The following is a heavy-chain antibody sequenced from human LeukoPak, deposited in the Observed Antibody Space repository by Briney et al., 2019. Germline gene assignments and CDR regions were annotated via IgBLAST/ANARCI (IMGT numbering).Heavy chain of an antibody. Sequence: SETLSLTCAVSGYSISSGYYWGWIRQPPGKGLEWIGSIYHSGSTYYNPSLKSRVDISVDTSKNQFSLKLSSVTAADTAVYYCARYMVRGVIYPLNDAFDIWGQGTMVTVSS. D-gene: IGHD3-10*01. CDR2: IYHSGST. J-gene: IGHJ3*02. CDR1: GYSISSGYY. CDR3: ARYMVRGVIYPLNDAFDI. V-gene: IGHV4-38-2*01.